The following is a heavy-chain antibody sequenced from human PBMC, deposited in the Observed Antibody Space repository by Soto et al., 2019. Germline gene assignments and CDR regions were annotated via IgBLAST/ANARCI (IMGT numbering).Heavy chain of an antibody. CDR3: ARGLGDRQD. J-gene: IGHJ4*02. D-gene: IGHD2-15*01. V-gene: IGHV1-8*01. CDR1: GYTFTSYD. Sequence: QVQLVQSGAEVKKPGASVKVSCKASGYTFTSYDIYWVRQATGQGLEWMGWMHPNSGNTGHAQKFQGRVTMPGNTPIPTAYMQLSSLTSEDRAVYYCARGLGDRQDWGQGTLVTVSS. CDR2: MHPNSGNT.